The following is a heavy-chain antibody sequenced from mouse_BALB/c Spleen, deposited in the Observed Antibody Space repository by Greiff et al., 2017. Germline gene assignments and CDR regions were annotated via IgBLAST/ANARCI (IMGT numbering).Heavy chain of an antibody. Sequence: EVNVVESGGGLVKPGGSLKLSCAASGFTFSSYAMSWVRQTPEKRLEWVATISSGGSYTYYPDSVKGRFTISRDNAKNTLYLQMSSLRSEDTAMYYCARHYGSPGSLYYFDYWGQGTTLTVSS. V-gene: IGHV5-9-3*01. D-gene: IGHD1-1*02. J-gene: IGHJ2*01. CDR3: ARHYGSPGSLYYFDY. CDR1: GFTFSSYA. CDR2: ISSGGSYT.